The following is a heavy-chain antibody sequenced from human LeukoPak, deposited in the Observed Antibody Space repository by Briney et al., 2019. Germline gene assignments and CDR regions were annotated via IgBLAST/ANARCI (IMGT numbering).Heavy chain of an antibody. J-gene: IGHJ4*02. D-gene: IGHD1-26*01. CDR1: GGTFSSYA. CDR2: TIPIFGTA. CDR3: ARVGANGVHNDY. V-gene: IGHV1-69*13. Sequence: SVKVSCKASGGTFSSYAISWVRQAPGQGLEWMGGTIPIFGTANYAQKFQGRVTITADESTSTAYMELSSLRSEDTAVYYCARVGANGVHNDYWGQGTLVTVSS.